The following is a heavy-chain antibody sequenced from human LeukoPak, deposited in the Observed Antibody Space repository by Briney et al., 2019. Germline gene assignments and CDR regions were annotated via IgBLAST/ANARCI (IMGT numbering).Heavy chain of an antibody. CDR1: GGSISSSNYF. V-gene: IGHV4-39*01. CDR3: ARRGGSGSRGDYYFDY. D-gene: IGHD3-10*01. Sequence: SETLSLTCTVSGGSISSSNYFWGWIRQPPGQGLEWIASVDYSGGIYHNPSLKSRVTISVDTSKSQFSLRLTSVTAADTAVYYCARRGGSGSRGDYYFDYWGQGALVTVSS. CDR2: VDYSGGI. J-gene: IGHJ4*02.